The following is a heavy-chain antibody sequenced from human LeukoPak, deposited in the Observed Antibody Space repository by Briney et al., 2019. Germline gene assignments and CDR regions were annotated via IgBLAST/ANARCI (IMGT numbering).Heavy chain of an antibody. CDR3: ARGGVPYSFDF. CDR2: INGDGSTT. V-gene: IGHV3-74*01. Sequence: SGGSLRLSCEPSGFIFSNYYMHWVRPAPGKGLVWVSHINGDGSTTGYADSVKGRFTISRDNAKNTLYLQMNSLRADDTAVYYCARGGVPYSFDFWGQGTLVTVSS. J-gene: IGHJ4*02. CDR1: GFIFSNYY. D-gene: IGHD1-1*01.